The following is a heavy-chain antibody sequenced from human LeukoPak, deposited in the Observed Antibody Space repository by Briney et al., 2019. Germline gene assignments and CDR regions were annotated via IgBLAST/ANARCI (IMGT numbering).Heavy chain of an antibody. V-gene: IGHV3-21*01. CDR3: AMTTVTTQYYGMDV. J-gene: IGHJ6*02. D-gene: IGHD4-17*01. Sequence: GGSLRLSCAASGFTFSSYSMNWVRQAPGKGLDWVSSISSSSSYIYYADSVKGRFTISRDNAKNSLYLQMNSLRAEDTAVYYCAMTTVTTQYYGMDVWGQGTTVTVSS. CDR2: ISSSSSYI. CDR1: GFTFSSYS.